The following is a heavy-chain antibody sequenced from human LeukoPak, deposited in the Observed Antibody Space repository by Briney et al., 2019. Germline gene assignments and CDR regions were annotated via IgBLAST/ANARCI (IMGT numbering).Heavy chain of an antibody. CDR2: INPNSGGT. D-gene: IGHD6-19*01. V-gene: IGHV1-2*02. Sequence: GASVKVSSKASGYTFTGYYMHWVRQAPGQGLEWMGWINPNSGGTNYAQKFQGRVTMTRDTSISTAYMELSRLRSDDTAVYYCARGTQYSSGWYVGSFDYWGQGTLVTVSS. CDR3: ARGTQYSSGWYVGSFDY. J-gene: IGHJ4*02. CDR1: GYTFTGYY.